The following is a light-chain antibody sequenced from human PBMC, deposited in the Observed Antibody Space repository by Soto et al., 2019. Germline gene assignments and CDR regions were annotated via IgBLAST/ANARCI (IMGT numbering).Light chain of an antibody. CDR1: QDVGKW. J-gene: IGKJ5*01. V-gene: IGKV1-12*01. CDR2: GAS. Sequence: QMTQSPPSVSASVGDRVPITCRARQDVGKWLAWYQQKPGKAPTLLIHGASSLQSGVPPRYSGSGYGTDFTLTISSLQPEDFATYYCQQANSFPITVGQGTRLEIK. CDR3: QQANSFPIT.